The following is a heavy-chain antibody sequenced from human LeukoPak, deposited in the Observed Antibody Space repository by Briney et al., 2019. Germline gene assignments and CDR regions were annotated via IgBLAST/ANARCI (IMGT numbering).Heavy chain of an antibody. CDR2: IYPGDSDT. D-gene: IGHD6-13*01. V-gene: IGHV5-51*01. CDR1: GYSFTSYW. CDR3: ARQYSSSQLFNSPYYFDY. Sequence: GESLKISCQASGYSFTSYWIGWVRQMPGKGLEWMGIIYPGDSDTRYSPSFQGQVTISADKSISTAYLQWSSLKASDTAMYYCARQYSSSQLFNSPYYFDYWGQGTLVTVSS. J-gene: IGHJ4*02.